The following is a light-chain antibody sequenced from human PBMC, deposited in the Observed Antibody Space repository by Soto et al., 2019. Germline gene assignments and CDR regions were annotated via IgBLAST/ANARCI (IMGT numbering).Light chain of an antibody. V-gene: IGKV3-15*01. CDR3: QPYNNWPLT. Sequence: EVVMRQSPATLSFSPGEGSTLSFRASQGIGDTLAWYQHKPGQTPRLLIYDTSTRATGVPTRFSGSRSGAEFTLTINSLQSEDFAVYYCQPYNNWPLTFGGGTKVDIK. CDR2: DTS. CDR1: QGIGDT. J-gene: IGKJ4*01.